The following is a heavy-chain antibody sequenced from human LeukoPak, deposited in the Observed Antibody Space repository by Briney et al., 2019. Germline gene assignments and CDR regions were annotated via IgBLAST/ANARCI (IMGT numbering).Heavy chain of an antibody. CDR3: ARVQAYCSSTSCYNYYYYGMDV. Sequence: GESLQISCQGSGYSFTSYWIGWVRQMPGKGLEWMGIIYPGDSDTRYSPSFQGQVTISADKSISTAYLQWSSLKASDTAMYYCARVQAYCSSTSCYNYYYYGMDVWGQGTTVTVSS. J-gene: IGHJ6*02. V-gene: IGHV5-51*01. CDR1: GYSFTSYW. D-gene: IGHD2-2*02. CDR2: IYPGDSDT.